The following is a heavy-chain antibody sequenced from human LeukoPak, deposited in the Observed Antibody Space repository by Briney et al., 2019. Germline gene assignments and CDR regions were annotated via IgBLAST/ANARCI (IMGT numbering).Heavy chain of an antibody. CDR1: GDSVTISSYY. Sequence: SETLSLTCTVSGDSVTISSYYWGWLRQPPGKGLEWIGSIQHTGTTFYNPSLKSRVTISVDTSKNQFSLTLNSVTAADTAVYYCARAHFIYCITWFWFDPWGQGTLVTVSS. D-gene: IGHD3-22*01. CDR3: ARAHFIYCITWFWFDP. CDR2: IQHTGTT. J-gene: IGHJ5*02. V-gene: IGHV4-39*02.